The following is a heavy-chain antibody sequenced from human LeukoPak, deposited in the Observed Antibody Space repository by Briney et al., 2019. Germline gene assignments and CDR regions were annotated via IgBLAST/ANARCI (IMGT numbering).Heavy chain of an antibody. CDR1: GFTFSSCG. Sequence: GRSLRLSCGASGFTFSSCGMHWVCQAPGKGLEWVASLSSDGRNENYADSVKGRFTISRDNSKNTLFLQMNSLRAEDTAVYHCAKAFVYDSSGYYYYLDYWGQGTLVTVSS. V-gene: IGHV3-30*18. CDR3: AKAFVYDSSGYYYYLDY. J-gene: IGHJ4*02. CDR2: LSSDGRNE. D-gene: IGHD3-22*01.